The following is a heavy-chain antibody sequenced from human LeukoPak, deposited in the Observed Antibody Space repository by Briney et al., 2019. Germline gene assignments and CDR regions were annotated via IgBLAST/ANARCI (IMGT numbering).Heavy chain of an antibody. V-gene: IGHV3-74*01. CDR3: AKQDNDARYSFDY. CDR2: ISNDASAT. J-gene: IGHJ4*02. Sequence: PGGSLRLSCAASGFTFSTYWMHWVRQAPGEGLVWVSRISNDASATAYADSVRGRFTISRDNSKNTVYLQMNSLRAEDTAIYYCAKQDNDARYSFDYWGQGTLVTVSS. CDR1: GFTFSTYW. D-gene: IGHD1-1*01.